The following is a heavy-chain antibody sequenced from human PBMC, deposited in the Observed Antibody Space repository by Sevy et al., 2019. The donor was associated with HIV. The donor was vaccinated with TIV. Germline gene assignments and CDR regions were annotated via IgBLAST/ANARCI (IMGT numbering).Heavy chain of an antibody. D-gene: IGHD1-26*01. J-gene: IGHJ4*02. CDR2: INHTGSA. CDR1: GGSFSGYY. Sequence: SETLSLTCAVYGGSFSGYYWSWIRQPPGKGLEWIGEINHTGSANYNPSLKSRVTISVDTSKNQFSLKLSSVTAADTAVYYCARDPSRRRSISPFDYWGQGTLVTVSS. V-gene: IGHV4-34*01. CDR3: ARDPSRRRSISPFDY.